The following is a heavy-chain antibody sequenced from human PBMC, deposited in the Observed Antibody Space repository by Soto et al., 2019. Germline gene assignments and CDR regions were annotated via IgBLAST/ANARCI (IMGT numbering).Heavy chain of an antibody. V-gene: IGHV1-69*13. CDR2: IIPIFGTA. J-gene: IGHJ6*02. CDR1: GGTFSSYA. Sequence: SVKVSCKASGGTFSSYAISWVRQAPGEGLEWMGGIIPIFGTANYAQKFQGRVTITADESTSTAYMELSSLRSEDTAVYYCARGGSGKEYYYYGMDVWGQGTTVTVSS. D-gene: IGHD2-15*01. CDR3: ARGGSGKEYYYYGMDV.